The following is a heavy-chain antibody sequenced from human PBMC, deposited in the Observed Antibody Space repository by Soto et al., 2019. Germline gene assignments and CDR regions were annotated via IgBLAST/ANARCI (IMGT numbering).Heavy chain of an antibody. Sequence: GASVKVSCKASGGTFSSYTISWVRQAPGQGLEWMGRIIPILGIANYAQKFQGRVTMTTDKSTSTAYMELRSLISEDTAIYYCARVGPIAAAGFGHWGQGTLVTVSS. V-gene: IGHV1-69*02. CDR2: IIPILGIA. CDR3: ARVGPIAAAGFGH. D-gene: IGHD6-13*01. J-gene: IGHJ4*02. CDR1: GGTFSSYT.